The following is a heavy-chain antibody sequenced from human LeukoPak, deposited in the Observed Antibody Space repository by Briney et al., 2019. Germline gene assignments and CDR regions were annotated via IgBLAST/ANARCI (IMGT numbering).Heavy chain of an antibody. CDR2: IRYDGSNK. CDR3: ARDPTNLYFTAAGYFDD. V-gene: IGHV3-30*02. D-gene: IGHD6-13*01. J-gene: IGHJ4*02. CDR1: GFTFSSYG. Sequence: GGSLRLSCAASGFTFSSYGMHWVRQAPGKGLEWVAFIRYDGSNKYYADSVKGRFTISRDNSMNTLYLQMNSLRAEDTAVYYCARDPTNLYFTAAGYFDDWGQGTLVTVSS.